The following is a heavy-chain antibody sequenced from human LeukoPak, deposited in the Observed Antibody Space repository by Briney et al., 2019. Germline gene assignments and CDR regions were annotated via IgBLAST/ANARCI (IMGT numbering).Heavy chain of an antibody. D-gene: IGHD2-8*02. CDR3: ARATTAYCTGGICPNFDY. CDR1: SASITSYY. CDR2: IYYSGST. J-gene: IGHJ4*02. Sequence: SETLSLTCTVSSASITSYYWSWIRQPPAKGLEWIGYIYYSGSTNYNPSLKSRVTISVDTSKNQFSLKLSSVTAADTAVYYCARATTAYCTGGICPNFDYWGQGALVTVSS. V-gene: IGHV4-59*01.